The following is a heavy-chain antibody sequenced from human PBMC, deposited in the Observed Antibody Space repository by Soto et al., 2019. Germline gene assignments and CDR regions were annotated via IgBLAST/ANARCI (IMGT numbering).Heavy chain of an antibody. J-gene: IGHJ4*02. D-gene: IGHD3-16*01. CDR3: ARDGARATLRSYAY. Sequence: QVQLVPSGAEVKKPGASVKVSCKASGYTFTSYYMHWVRQAPAQGLVWMGIINPSGGSTSYAQKFQVRVTMTRDTSTSTVYMELSSLRSEDTAVYYCARDGARATLRSYAYGGQGTLVTVSS. CDR2: INPSGGST. CDR1: GYTFTSYY. V-gene: IGHV1-46*01.